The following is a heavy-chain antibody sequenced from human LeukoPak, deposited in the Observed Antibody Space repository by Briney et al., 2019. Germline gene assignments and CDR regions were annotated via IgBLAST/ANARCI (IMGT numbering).Heavy chain of an antibody. D-gene: IGHD1-20*01. V-gene: IGHV3-64D*06. CDR1: GFTFSSYA. J-gene: IGHJ3*02. CDR2: TSSDGGST. Sequence: PGGSLRPSCSASGFTFSSYAMHWVRQAPGKGLEYVSATSSDGGSTYYADSVKGRFTISRDNSKNTLYLQMSSLRAEDTAVYYCVKVLDPRNWNDVWKAFDIWGQGTMVTVSS. CDR3: VKVLDPRNWNDVWKAFDI.